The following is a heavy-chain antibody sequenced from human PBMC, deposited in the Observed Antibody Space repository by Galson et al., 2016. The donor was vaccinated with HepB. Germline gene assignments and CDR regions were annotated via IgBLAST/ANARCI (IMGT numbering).Heavy chain of an antibody. J-gene: IGHJ4*02. CDR2: ITRSRNI. CDR1: GFSFSTYD. V-gene: IGHV3-21*03. Sequence: SLRLSCAVSGFSFSTYDMIWARQAPGKGLEWVSTITRSRNIYYANSVKGRFTISRDNAKNSLYRRMNSLRAEDTAVYYCATDFSNWGQGTLVTVSS. D-gene: IGHD2/OR15-2a*01. CDR3: ATDFSN.